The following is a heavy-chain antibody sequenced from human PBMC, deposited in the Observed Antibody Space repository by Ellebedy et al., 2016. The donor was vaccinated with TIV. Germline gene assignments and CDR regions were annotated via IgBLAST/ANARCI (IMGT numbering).Heavy chain of an antibody. J-gene: IGHJ5*02. CDR1: GGSISAHY. CDR3: ARREKMTSCDEGNWFDP. CDR2: VYSSGST. Sequence: MPSETLSLTCTVSGGSISAHYWNWIRQPPGKGLEWIGYVYSSGSTNYNPSLKSRVTISVDTSKNQFSLRLTSVTAADTAVYYCARREKMTSCDEGNWFDPWGQGTLVTVSS. V-gene: IGHV4-59*08. D-gene: IGHD2-2*01.